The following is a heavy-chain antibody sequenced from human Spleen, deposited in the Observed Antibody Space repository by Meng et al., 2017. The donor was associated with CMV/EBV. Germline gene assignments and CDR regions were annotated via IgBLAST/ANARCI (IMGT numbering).Heavy chain of an antibody. CDR3: ARLGVNDAFDI. Sequence: GESLKISCAASGFTFSSYEMNWVRRAPGKGLEWVSYISSSGSTIYYADSVKGRFTISRDNAKNSLYLQMNSLRAEDTTVYYCARLGVNDAFDIWGQGTMVTVSS. V-gene: IGHV3-48*03. D-gene: IGHD7-27*01. CDR1: GFTFSSYE. J-gene: IGHJ3*02. CDR2: ISSSGSTI.